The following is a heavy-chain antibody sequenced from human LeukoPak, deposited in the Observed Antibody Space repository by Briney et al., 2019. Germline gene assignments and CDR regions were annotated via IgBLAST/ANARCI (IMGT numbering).Heavy chain of an antibody. CDR2: ISAGGAGT. D-gene: IGHD6-19*01. Sequence: QPGGSLRLSCAASGFTFITYAMTWARQAPGKGLDWVSTISAGGAGTYYADSVKGRFTISRDNSKNTLYLQMNSLRAEDTALYYCVKGYSSGWTREYYGMDVWGQGTTVTVSS. CDR3: VKGYSSGWTREYYGMDV. V-gene: IGHV3-23*01. J-gene: IGHJ6*02. CDR1: GFTFITYA.